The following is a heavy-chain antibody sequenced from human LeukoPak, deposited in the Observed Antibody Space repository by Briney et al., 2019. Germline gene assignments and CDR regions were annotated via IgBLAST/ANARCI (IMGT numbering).Heavy chain of an antibody. V-gene: IGHV3-30-3*01. CDR2: ISYDGSNK. CDR3: ARRYFDY. Sequence: GGSLRLSCAASGFTFSSYAMHWVRQAPGKGLEWVAVISYDGSNKYYADSVKGRFTISRDNSKNTLYLQMNSLRAEDTAVYYCARRYFDYWGQGTLVTVSS. CDR1: GFTFSSYA. J-gene: IGHJ4*02.